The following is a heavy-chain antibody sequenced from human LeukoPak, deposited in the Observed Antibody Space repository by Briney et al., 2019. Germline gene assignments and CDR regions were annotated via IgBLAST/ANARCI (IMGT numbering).Heavy chain of an antibody. CDR2: ISGSGGST. V-gene: IGHV3-23*01. Sequence: GGSLRLSCAASGFTFSSYAMSWARQAPGKGLEWVSAISGSGGSTYYADSVKGRFTISRDNSKNTLYLQMNSLRAEDTAVYYCAKALNTVLVVPNPNWFDPWGQGTLVTVSS. D-gene: IGHD2-15*01. CDR3: AKALNTVLVVPNPNWFDP. CDR1: GFTFSSYA. J-gene: IGHJ5*02.